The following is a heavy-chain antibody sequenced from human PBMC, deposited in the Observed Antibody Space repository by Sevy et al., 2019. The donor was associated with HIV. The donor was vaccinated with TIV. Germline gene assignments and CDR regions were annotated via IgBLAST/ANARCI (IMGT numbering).Heavy chain of an antibody. CDR2: ISYDGSNK. D-gene: IGHD5-12*01. CDR3: AKGPRGGDGYNSLYYFDY. J-gene: IGHJ4*02. Sequence: GGSLRLSCAASGFTFSSYGMHWVRQAPGKGLEWVAVISYDGSNKYYADSVKGRFTISRDNSKNTLYLQMNSLRAEDTAGYYCAKGPRGGDGYNSLYYFDYWGQGTLVTVSS. CDR1: GFTFSSYG. V-gene: IGHV3-30*18.